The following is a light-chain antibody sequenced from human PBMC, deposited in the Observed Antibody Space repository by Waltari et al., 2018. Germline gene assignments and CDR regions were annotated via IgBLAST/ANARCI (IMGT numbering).Light chain of an antibody. CDR1: SSNIGRNI. Sequence: QSVLTQSPSASGTPGQRVTISCSGSSSNIGRNIVNWYQQFPGTAPKLLIFNDKQRPSGVPDRFSGSKSGPSASLAISGLQSEDEAHYYCSGWDDSLNGWVFGGGTKLTVL. J-gene: IGLJ3*02. CDR3: SGWDDSLNGWV. CDR2: NDK. V-gene: IGLV1-44*01.